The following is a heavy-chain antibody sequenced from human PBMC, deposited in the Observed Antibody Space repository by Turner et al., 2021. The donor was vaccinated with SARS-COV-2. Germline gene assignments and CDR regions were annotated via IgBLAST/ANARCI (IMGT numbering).Heavy chain of an antibody. CDR2: IYDSGST. CDR1: GCSISSYY. V-gene: IGHV4-59*08. CDR3: AVHYYYGSSGYQVGMDY. Sequence: QVQLQESGPGLVKPSETLSLTCTVSGCSISSYYGSWIRQPPGKGLEWIGYIYDSGSTNYDPSLKSRVTISVDTSKKQFSLKLSSVTAADTAVYYCAVHYYYGSSGYQVGMDYWGQGTLVTVSS. D-gene: IGHD3-22*01. J-gene: IGHJ4*02.